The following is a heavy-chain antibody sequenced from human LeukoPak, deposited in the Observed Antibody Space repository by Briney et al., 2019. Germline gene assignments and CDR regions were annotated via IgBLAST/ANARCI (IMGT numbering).Heavy chain of an antibody. V-gene: IGHV3-33*01. CDR3: VRRGYGDYYGMDV. Sequence: HPGGSLRLSCAASGFSFSNYGMHWVRQSPGKGLEWVAVIWYDGHKKYYSDSVKGRFTISRDNSKNRLYLQMNRLRVEDTAVYYCVRRGYGDYYGMDVWGQGTTVTVSS. CDR1: GFSFSNYG. CDR2: IWYDGHKK. D-gene: IGHD4-17*01. J-gene: IGHJ6*02.